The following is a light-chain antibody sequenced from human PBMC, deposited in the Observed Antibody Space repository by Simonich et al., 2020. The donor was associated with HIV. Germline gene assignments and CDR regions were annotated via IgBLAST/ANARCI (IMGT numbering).Light chain of an antibody. CDR1: SSDVGGYNY. CDR2: DVS. Sequence: QSALTQPASVSGSPGQSITISCTGTSSDVGGYNYVSWYQQHPGKAPKLLIYDVSKLPSGVSNRFSGSKSGNTASLTISGLQAEDEADYYCSSYAGSSTFVVFGGGTKLTVV. CDR3: SSYAGSSTFVV. J-gene: IGLJ2*01. V-gene: IGLV2-14*01.